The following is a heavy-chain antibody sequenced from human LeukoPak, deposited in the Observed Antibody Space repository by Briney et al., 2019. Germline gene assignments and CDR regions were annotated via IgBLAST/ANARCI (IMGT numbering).Heavy chain of an antibody. CDR3: ATAYTIFGVVTPTTNWFDP. J-gene: IGHJ5*02. Sequence: ASVKVSCKVSGYTLTELSRHWVRQAPGKGLEWMGGFDPEDGETIYAQKFQGRVTMTEDTSTDTAYMELSSLRSEDTAVYYCATAYTIFGVVTPTTNWFDPWGQGTLVTVSS. CDR2: FDPEDGET. CDR1: GYTLTELS. V-gene: IGHV1-24*01. D-gene: IGHD3-3*01.